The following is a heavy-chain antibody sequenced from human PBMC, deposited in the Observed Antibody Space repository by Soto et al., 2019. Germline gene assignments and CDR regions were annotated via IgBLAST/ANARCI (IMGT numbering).Heavy chain of an antibody. Sequence: PSETLSLTCTVSGGSISSYYWSWIRQPPGKGLEWIGYIYYSGSTDYNPSLKSRVTISVDTSKNQFSLKLSSVTASDTAAYYCAGYREGAGARGYWGQGNLVTVSS. CDR3: AGYREGAGARGY. CDR2: IYYSGST. D-gene: IGHD5-12*01. CDR1: GGSISSYY. J-gene: IGHJ4*02. V-gene: IGHV4-59*01.